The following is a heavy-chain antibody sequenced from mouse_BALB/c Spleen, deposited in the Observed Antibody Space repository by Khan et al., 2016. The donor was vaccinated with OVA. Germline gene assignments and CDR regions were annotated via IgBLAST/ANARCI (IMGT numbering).Heavy chain of an antibody. J-gene: IGHJ2*01. CDR1: GYSITSGYG. CDR3: ARTARIKY. V-gene: IGHV3-2*02. D-gene: IGHD1-2*01. Sequence: EVKLEVSGPGLVKPSQSLSLTCTVTGYSITSGYGWNWIRQFPGNKLEWMGYISYSGSTNYNPSLKSRISINRDTSKNQFFLQLNSVTTEDTATHYCARTARIKYWGQGTTLTVSS. CDR2: ISYSGST.